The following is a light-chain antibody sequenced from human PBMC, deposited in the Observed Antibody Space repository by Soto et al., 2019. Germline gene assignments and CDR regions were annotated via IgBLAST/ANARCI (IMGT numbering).Light chain of an antibody. V-gene: IGKV3-15*01. CDR3: QQRSNWPPIT. CDR2: GAS. CDR1: QSVGNN. J-gene: IGKJ5*01. Sequence: EIVMTQSPGTLSVSPGERVTLSCRASQSVGNNLAWHQQKPGQAPRLLIYGASTRATGFPARFSGSGSGTDFTLTISSLEPEDFAVYYCQQRSNWPPITFGQGTRLEIK.